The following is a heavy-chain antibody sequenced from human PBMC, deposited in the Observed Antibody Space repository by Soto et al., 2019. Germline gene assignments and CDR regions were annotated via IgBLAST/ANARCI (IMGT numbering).Heavy chain of an antibody. J-gene: IGHJ4*02. CDR3: ATIDLGDDVAY. D-gene: IGHD2-21*02. V-gene: IGHV3-48*03. CDR2: ISNSGSTK. Sequence: EVQLVESGGDMVQPGGSLRLSCVASGLTLSSHEVTLVRQAPGKGLEWLTDISNSGSTKHYADSVKGRFTVSRDNAKNSVFAQMNTLRAEDTALYYSATIDLGDDVAYWGQGTVATVSS. CDR1: GLTLSSHE.